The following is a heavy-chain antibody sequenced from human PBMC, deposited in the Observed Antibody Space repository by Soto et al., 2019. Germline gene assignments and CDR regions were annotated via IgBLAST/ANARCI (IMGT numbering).Heavy chain of an antibody. D-gene: IGHD3-16*01. CDR1: GYTFTSYG. V-gene: IGHV1-18*01. CDR2: INGYTGNT. J-gene: IGHJ6*02. Sequence: QVQLVQSGAEVKKPGASVKVSCKASGYTFTSYGLSWVRQAPGQGLEWMGWINGYTGNTNYAQKFQGRVTMTTDTSTNTAYLDLWSLISDDTAVYYCGRSWVTGKGGIDVWGQGTTVTVSS. CDR3: GRSWVTGKGGIDV.